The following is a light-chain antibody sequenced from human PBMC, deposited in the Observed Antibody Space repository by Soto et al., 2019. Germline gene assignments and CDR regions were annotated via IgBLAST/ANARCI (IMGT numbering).Light chain of an antibody. V-gene: IGKV3-20*01. J-gene: IGKJ2*01. CDR3: QHYGSSAYT. CDR2: GAS. Sequence: EIVLTQSPGTLSLSPGERATLSCRASQSVRSNYLAWYQQKPGQAPRRLIYGASSRATGIPDRFSGSGSGTDFTLTISRLEPEDCAVYYCQHYGSSAYTFGQGTTLEIK. CDR1: QSVRSNY.